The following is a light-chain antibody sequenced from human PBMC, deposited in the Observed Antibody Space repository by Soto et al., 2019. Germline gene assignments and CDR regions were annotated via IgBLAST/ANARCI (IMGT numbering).Light chain of an antibody. CDR1: SSYVGGYNY. J-gene: IGLJ2*01. Sequence: QSVLTQPASVSGSPGQSITISCTGTSSYVGGYNYVSWYQQHPGKAPKLMIYDVSNRPSGVSNRFSGSKSGNTASLTISGLQAEDEADYYCSSYTSSSTLLGGGTKLTVL. CDR2: DVS. CDR3: SSYTSSSTL. V-gene: IGLV2-14*01.